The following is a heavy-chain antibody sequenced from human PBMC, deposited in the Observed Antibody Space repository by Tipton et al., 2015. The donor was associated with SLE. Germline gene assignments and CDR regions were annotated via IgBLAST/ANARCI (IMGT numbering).Heavy chain of an antibody. CDR2: TYYRSKWYN. CDR1: GDSVSSNSAA. CDR3: ARVPLLVGAARDAFDI. J-gene: IGHJ3*02. V-gene: IGHV6-1*01. Sequence: PGLVKPSQTLSLTCAISGDSVSSNSAAWNWIRQSPSRGLEWLGRTYYRSKWYNDYAVSVKSRITINPDTSKNQFSLQLNSVTAADTAVYYCARVPLLVGAARDAFDIWGQGTMVTVSS. D-gene: IGHD3-10*01.